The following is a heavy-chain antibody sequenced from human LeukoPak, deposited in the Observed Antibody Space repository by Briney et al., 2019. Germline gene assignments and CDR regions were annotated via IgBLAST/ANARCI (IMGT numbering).Heavy chain of an antibody. CDR1: GFTFSSYG. CDR3: ARDFVSDSSGSLDY. J-gene: IGHJ4*02. V-gene: IGHV3-33*01. Sequence: PGGSLRLSCAASGFTFSSYGMHWVRQAPGKGLEWVAVIWYDGSNKYYADSVKGRFTISRDNSKNTLYLQMNSLRAEDTAVYYCARDFVSDSSGSLDYWGQGTLVTVSS. CDR2: IWYDGSNK. D-gene: IGHD3-22*01.